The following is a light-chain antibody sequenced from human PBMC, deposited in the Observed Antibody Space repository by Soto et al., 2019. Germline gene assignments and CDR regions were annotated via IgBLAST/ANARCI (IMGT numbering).Light chain of an antibody. Sequence: QSALTQPASVSGSPGQTIAISCTGTGSDVGGYNFVSWYRQHPGKAPQLIIYEVTNRPSGVSNRFSGSKSGNTASLTISGLQAEDEADYYCSSYTTSSTRVFGPGTKVTVL. CDR1: GSDVGGYNF. CDR3: SSYTTSSTRV. CDR2: EVT. V-gene: IGLV2-14*01. J-gene: IGLJ1*01.